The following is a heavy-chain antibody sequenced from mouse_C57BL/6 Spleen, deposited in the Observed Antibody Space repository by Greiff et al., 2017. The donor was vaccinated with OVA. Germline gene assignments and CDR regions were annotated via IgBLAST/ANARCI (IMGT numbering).Heavy chain of an antibody. Sequence: ESGPGLVKPSQSLSLTCSVTGYSITSGYYWNWIRQFPGNKLEWMGYISYDGSNNYNPSLKNRISITRDTSKNQFFLKLNSVTTEDTATYYCARTSLTTGFDYWGQGTTLTVSS. V-gene: IGHV3-6*01. CDR3: ARTSLTTGFDY. D-gene: IGHD1-1*01. CDR2: ISYDGSN. CDR1: GYSITSGYY. J-gene: IGHJ2*01.